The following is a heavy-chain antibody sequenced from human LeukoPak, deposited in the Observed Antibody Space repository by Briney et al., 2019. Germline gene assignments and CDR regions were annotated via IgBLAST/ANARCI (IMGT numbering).Heavy chain of an antibody. CDR1: GFTFSSYA. D-gene: IGHD5-12*01. CDR3: AKSQAAVSGPYDY. CDR2: ISGSGGST. Sequence: PGGSLRLSCAASGFTFSSYAMSWVRQAPGKGLEWVSAISGSGGSTYHADSVKGRFTISRDNSKNTLYLQMNSLRAEDTAVYYCAKSQAAVSGPYDYWGQGTLVTVSS. J-gene: IGHJ4*02. V-gene: IGHV3-23*01.